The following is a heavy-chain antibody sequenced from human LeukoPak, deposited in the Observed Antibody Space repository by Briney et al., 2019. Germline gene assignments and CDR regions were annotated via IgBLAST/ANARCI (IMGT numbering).Heavy chain of an antibody. CDR2: ISAYNGNT. CDR1: GYTFTSYG. J-gene: IGHJ5*02. CDR3: ARGLGRGNRGYDNNWFDP. Sequence: ASVKVSCKASGYTFTSYGISWVRQAPGQGLEWMGWISAYNGNTNYAQKLQGRVTMTRNTSKSTAYMELSSLRSEDTAVYYCARGLGRGNRGYDNNWFDPWGQGTLVTVSS. D-gene: IGHD5-12*01. V-gene: IGHV1-18*01.